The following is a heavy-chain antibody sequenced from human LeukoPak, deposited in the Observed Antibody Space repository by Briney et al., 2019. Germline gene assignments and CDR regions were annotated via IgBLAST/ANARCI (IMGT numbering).Heavy chain of an antibody. D-gene: IGHD6-13*01. CDR1: GGSISSYY. J-gene: IGHJ4*02. CDR3: ARERGAASSFDY. Sequence: PSETLSLTCTVSGGSISSYYWSWIRQPPGKGLEWIEYIYYSGSTNYNPSLKSRVTISVDTSKNQFSLKLSSVTAADTAVYYCARERGAASSFDYWGQGTLVTVSS. V-gene: IGHV4-59*01. CDR2: IYYSGST.